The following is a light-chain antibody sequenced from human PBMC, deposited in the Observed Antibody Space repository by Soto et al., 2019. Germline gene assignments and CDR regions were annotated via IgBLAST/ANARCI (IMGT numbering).Light chain of an antibody. CDR1: QSVLTTDSNNKNY. CDR2: WAS. V-gene: IGKV4-1*01. Sequence: DIAMTQSTDSLALSLCESSTITCRSSQSVLTTDSNNKNYLAWYQQKPGQAPKLLIYWASARESGVPDRFSGSGSETDFNFTITSLQAEDVAVYYCQQYYTIPITFGGGTKVDIK. CDR3: QQYYTIPIT. J-gene: IGKJ4*01.